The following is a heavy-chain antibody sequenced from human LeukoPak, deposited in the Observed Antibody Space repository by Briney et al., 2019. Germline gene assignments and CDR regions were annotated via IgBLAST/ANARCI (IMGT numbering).Heavy chain of an antibody. V-gene: IGHV4-59*03. Sequence: SETLSLTCSVSDVSIRTYYWSWIRQSPGQGLEWIGNIYYRGDINYNPSLKSRVIISIDTSKNQFSLKVTSLTAADTAVYYCATNKDWAEADWGQGTLVIVSS. CDR3: ATNKDWAEAD. J-gene: IGHJ4*02. D-gene: IGHD3/OR15-3a*01. CDR2: IYYRGDI. CDR1: DVSIRTYY.